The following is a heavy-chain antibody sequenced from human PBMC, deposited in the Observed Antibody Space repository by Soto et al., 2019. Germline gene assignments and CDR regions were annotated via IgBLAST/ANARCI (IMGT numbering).Heavy chain of an antibody. CDR1: GGSISSYY. CDR3: GGGYSYGYLAYYYGMDV. CDR2: IYYSGST. V-gene: IGHV4-59*01. Sequence: LSLTCTVSGGSISSYYWTWIRQPPGKGLEWIGYIYYSGSTNYNPSLKSRVTISVDTSKNQFSLKLSSVTAADTAVYYCGGGYSYGYLAYYYGMDVWGQGTTVTVSS. D-gene: IGHD5-18*01. J-gene: IGHJ6*02.